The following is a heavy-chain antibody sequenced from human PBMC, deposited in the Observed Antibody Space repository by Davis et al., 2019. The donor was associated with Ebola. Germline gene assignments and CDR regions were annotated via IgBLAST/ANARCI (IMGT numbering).Heavy chain of an antibody. CDR1: GYTFTSYW. V-gene: IGHV5-10-1*01. J-gene: IGHJ6*02. D-gene: IGHD2-2*01. CDR2: IDPSDSYT. CDR3: ARLLGYCSSTSCHHYYGMDV. Sequence: KVSCKASGYTFTSYWISWVRQMPGKGLEWMGRIDPSDSYTNYSPSFQGHVTISADKSISTAYLQWSSLKASDTAMYYCARLLGYCSSTSCHHYYGMDVWGQGTTVTVSS.